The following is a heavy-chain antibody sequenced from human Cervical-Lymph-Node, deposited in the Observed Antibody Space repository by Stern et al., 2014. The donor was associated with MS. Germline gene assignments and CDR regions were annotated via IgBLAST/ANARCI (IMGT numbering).Heavy chain of an antibody. CDR3: AREGRPRPGLGVH. CDR1: GYTFTGYY. V-gene: IGHV1-2*06. CDR2: INPNGDYT. J-gene: IGHJ4*02. D-gene: IGHD2-8*01. Sequence: QVQLVQSGAEVKKPGASVKGSCKASGYTFTGYYMHWVRQAPGQGLEWMGRINPNGDYTNYAQKFQGRVTMTRDTSISTAYMELSSLRSDDTAVYYCAREGRPRPGLGVHWGQGTLVTVSS.